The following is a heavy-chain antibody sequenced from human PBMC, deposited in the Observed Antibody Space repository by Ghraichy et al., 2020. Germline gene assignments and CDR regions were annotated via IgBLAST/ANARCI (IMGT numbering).Heavy chain of an antibody. CDR1: GYKFKSYN. J-gene: IGHJ4*02. CDR2: INAGNGNT. D-gene: IGHD6-19*01. Sequence: ASVKVSCKASGYKFKSYNMHWVRQAPGQRFEWMGWINAGNGNTKYSQKFQGRVTFTRDTSASTAYMELSSLRPEDTAVYYCARYLPPPGWYTMGPGDYWGQGVLVTVSS. CDR3: ARYLPPPGWYTMGPGDY. V-gene: IGHV1-3*01.